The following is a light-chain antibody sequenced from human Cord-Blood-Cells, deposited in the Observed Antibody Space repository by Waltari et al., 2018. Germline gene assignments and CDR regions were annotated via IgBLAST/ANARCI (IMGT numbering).Light chain of an antibody. CDR3: QQYNSYLYT. CDR2: DAS. J-gene: IGKJ2*01. V-gene: IGKV1-5*01. Sequence: DIQMTQSPSTLSASVGDRVTITCRASQSISSWLAWYQQKPGKAPKLLIYDASSLESGVPSRFSGSGSGTEFTLTISSLQPDDFATYYCQQYNSYLYTFGQGTKQEIK. CDR1: QSISSW.